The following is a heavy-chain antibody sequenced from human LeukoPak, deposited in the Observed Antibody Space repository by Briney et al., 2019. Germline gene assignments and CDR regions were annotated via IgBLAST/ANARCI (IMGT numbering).Heavy chain of an antibody. J-gene: IGHJ4*02. V-gene: IGHV3-23*01. D-gene: IGHD6-19*01. CDR2: ISGSGGST. CDR1: GFTLSSYA. Sequence: EGSLILSCAASGFTLSSYAMSWVRQSPGKVLEWVSLISGSGGSTNYADSVKGRFTISRDNSKNTLYLQMNSLRADDTAVYYCAKDYSSGWYDYWGQGTLVTVSS. CDR3: AKDYSSGWYDY.